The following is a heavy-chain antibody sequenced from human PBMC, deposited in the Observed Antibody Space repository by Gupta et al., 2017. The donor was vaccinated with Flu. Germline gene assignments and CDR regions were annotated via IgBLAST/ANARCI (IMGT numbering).Heavy chain of an antibody. D-gene: IGHD1-26*01. CDR2: IKSKTDGETT. Sequence: PPGKGLEWVGRIKSKTDGETTHYDSTVEGRFSVARHDSKNTVYLQMNSLKPEDTAVYYCTTDLRGGYRKFDSWGHGTLVTVSS. V-gene: IGHV3-15*01. J-gene: IGHJ4*01. CDR3: TTDLRGGYRKFDS.